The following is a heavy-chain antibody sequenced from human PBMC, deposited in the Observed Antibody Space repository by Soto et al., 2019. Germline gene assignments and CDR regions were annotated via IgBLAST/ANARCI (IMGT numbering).Heavy chain of an antibody. CDR1: GFTFSTYG. Sequence: QVQLVESGGGVVQPGRSLRLSCAASGFTFSTYGMHWVRQAPGKGLEWVAVISYDGSNKYYADSVKGRFTISRDKSKNTLYLQMSSLRAEDTAVYYCAKGFSYSVIDYWGQGTRVTVSS. CDR3: AKGFSYSVIDY. D-gene: IGHD5-18*01. J-gene: IGHJ4*02. V-gene: IGHV3-30*18. CDR2: ISYDGSNK.